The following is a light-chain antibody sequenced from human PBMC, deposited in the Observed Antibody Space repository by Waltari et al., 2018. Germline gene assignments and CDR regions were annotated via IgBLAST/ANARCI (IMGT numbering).Light chain of an antibody. J-gene: IGKJ5*01. CDR3: QQRSNWPPT. V-gene: IGKV3-11*01. CDR1: QSIDSY. Sequence: TPPRRASQSIDSYLAWYLQKPGQAPRLLIFDASNRATGIPARFSGSGFGTDFTLTISSLEPEDFGVYYCQQRSNWPPTFGQGTRLEIK. CDR2: DAS.